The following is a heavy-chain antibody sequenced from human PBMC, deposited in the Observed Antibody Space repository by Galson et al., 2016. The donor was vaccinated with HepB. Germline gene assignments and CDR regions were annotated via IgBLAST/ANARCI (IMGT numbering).Heavy chain of an antibody. CDR2: ITSDSSTR. Sequence: SLRLSCAASGFTFRGSSMNWVRQAPGKGLEWVSHITSDSSTRYYADSVKGRFTISRDNAKNSLDLQMNRLGAEDTAVYYCARGRDYAFDIWGQGTMVTVSS. J-gene: IGHJ3*02. D-gene: IGHD3-10*01. CDR1: GFTFRGSS. V-gene: IGHV3-48*01. CDR3: ARGRDYAFDI.